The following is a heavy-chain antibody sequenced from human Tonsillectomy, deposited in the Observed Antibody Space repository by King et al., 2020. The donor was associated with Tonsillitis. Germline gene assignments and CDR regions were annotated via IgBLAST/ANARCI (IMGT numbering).Heavy chain of an antibody. CDR2: ISGSSDVT. V-gene: IGHV3-23*04. J-gene: IGHJ4*02. D-gene: IGHD5-18*01. CDR3: PKGSEETAVVANFEY. Sequence: VQLVESGGGLVQPGGSLRLSGGASGFTFSSYDMTWIRQAPGKGLEWVSVISGSSDVTYYADSVKGRFTISRDNSNNTLYLQMNSLRAEDTAVYYCPKGSEETAVVANFEYWGQGTLDTVSS. CDR1: GFTFSSYD.